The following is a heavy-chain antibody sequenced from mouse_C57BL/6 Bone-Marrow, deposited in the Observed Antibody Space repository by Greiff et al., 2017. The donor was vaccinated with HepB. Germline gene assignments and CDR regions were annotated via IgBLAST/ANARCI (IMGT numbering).Heavy chain of an antibody. V-gene: IGHV2-9*01. CDR2: IWGGGST. J-gene: IGHJ4*01. D-gene: IGHD4-1*01. CDR3: DKKNCGGAMDY. CDR1: GFSLTSYG. Sequence: VNVVESGPGLVAPSQSLSITCTVSGFSLTSYGVDWVRQPPGKGLEWLGVIWGGGSTNYNSALMSRLSISKDNSKSQVFLKMNSLQTDDTAMYYCDKKNCGGAMDYGGRGPSVSVSS.